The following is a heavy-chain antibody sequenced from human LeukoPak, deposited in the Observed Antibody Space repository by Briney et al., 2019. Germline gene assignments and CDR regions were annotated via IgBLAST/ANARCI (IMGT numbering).Heavy chain of an antibody. CDR2: TYYRSKWYN. Sequence: SQTLSLTCAISGDSVSSNSAAWNWIRQSPSRGLEWLGRTYYRSKWYNDYEVSVKSRITINPDTSKNQFSLQLDSVTPEDTALYFCARDQPRLGLFDPWGQGTLVTVSS. CDR1: GDSVSSNSAA. CDR3: ARDQPRLGLFDP. V-gene: IGHV6-1*01. D-gene: IGHD7-27*01. J-gene: IGHJ5*02.